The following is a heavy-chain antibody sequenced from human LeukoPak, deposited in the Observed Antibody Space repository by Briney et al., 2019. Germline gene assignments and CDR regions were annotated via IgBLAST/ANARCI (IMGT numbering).Heavy chain of an antibody. J-gene: IGHJ4*02. CDR1: GFTFSSYS. CDR3: PRGVYDILTGYLTYFDY. V-gene: IGHV3-21*01. Sequence: PGGSLRLSCAASGFTFSSYSMNWVRQAPGKGLEWVSSISSSSSYIYYADSVKGRFTISRDNAKNSLYLQMNSLRAEDTAVYYCPRGVYDILTGYLTYFDYWGQGTLVTVSS. D-gene: IGHD3-9*01. CDR2: ISSSSSYI.